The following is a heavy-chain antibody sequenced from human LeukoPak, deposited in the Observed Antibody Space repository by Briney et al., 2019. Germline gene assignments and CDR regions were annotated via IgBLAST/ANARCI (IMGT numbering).Heavy chain of an antibody. CDR1: GYTFTGYY. J-gene: IGHJ6*02. V-gene: IGHV1-2*02. CDR2: INPNTGGT. CDR3: AREEMGWSNHYYVDV. D-gene: IGHD3-10*01. Sequence: GASVKVSCKASGYTFTGYYMHWVRQAPGQGLEWMGWINPNTGGTNYAQKFQGRVTMTRDTSTSTAYLELSSLRSDDTAVYYCAREEMGWSNHYYVDVWGQGTTVIVSS.